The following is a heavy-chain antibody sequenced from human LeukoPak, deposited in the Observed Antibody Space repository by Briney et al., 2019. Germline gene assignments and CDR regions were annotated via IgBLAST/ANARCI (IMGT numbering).Heavy chain of an antibody. CDR3: APSLPRYSSSWYLFNY. V-gene: IGHV3-30*09. CDR2: ISYDGSNK. Sequence: PGGSLRLSCSASGFTFSSYAMHWVRQAPGKGLEWVAVISYDGSNKYYADSVKGRFAISRDNSKNTLYLQMNSLRAEDTAVYYCAPSLPRYSSSWYLFNYWGQGTLVTVSS. CDR1: GFTFSSYA. J-gene: IGHJ4*02. D-gene: IGHD6-13*01.